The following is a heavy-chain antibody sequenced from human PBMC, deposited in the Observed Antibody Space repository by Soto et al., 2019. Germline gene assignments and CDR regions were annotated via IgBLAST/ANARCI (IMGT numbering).Heavy chain of an antibody. CDR2: IYYSGST. J-gene: IGHJ4*02. Sequence: PSETLSLTCTVSGGSISSYYWSWIRQPPGKGLEWIGYIYYSGSTNYNPSLKSRVTISVDTSKNQFSLKLSSVTAADTAVYYCAREAFEQALPDSSGWYGFDYWGQGTLVTVSS. D-gene: IGHD6-19*01. V-gene: IGHV4-59*01. CDR1: GGSISSYY. CDR3: AREAFEQALPDSSGWYGFDY.